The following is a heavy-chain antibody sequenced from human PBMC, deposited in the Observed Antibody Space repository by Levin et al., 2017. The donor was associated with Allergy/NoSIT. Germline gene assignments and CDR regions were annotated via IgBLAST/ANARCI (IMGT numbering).Heavy chain of an antibody. CDR3: ARVPGGSGWGGMDV. CDR1: GGTFSSYA. D-gene: IGHD6-19*01. Sequence: SVKVSCKASGGTFSSYAISWVRQAPGQGLEWMGGIIPIFGTANYAQKFQGRVTITADKSTSTAYMELSSLRSEDTAVYYCARVPGGSGWGGMDVWGQGTTVTVSS. CDR2: IIPIFGTA. V-gene: IGHV1-69*06. J-gene: IGHJ6*02.